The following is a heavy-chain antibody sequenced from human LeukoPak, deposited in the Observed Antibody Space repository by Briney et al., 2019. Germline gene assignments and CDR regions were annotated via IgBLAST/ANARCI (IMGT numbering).Heavy chain of an antibody. CDR3: ARGPPYGVRSDFLDY. D-gene: IGHD4/OR15-4a*01. CDR1: GFIFSNYW. CDR2: IKEDVAEK. V-gene: IGHV3-7*01. Sequence: PGGSLRLSCAASGFIFSNYWMSWVRQAPGRGLEWVASIKEDVAEKDYVDPVKGRFTISGDNAKNSVYLQMNSLRVEDTAVYYCARGPPYGVRSDFLDYWGQGTLVTVSS. J-gene: IGHJ4*02.